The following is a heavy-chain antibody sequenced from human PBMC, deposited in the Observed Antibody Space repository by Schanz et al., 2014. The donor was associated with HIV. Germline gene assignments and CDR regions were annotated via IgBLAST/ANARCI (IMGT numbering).Heavy chain of an antibody. D-gene: IGHD3-22*01. CDR2: ISESGGRT. V-gene: IGHV3-23*01. CDR1: GFTITSYG. CDR3: AKPEYDSSGNSQSHFDY. Sequence: EVQLLESGGGLVQPGGSLRLSCAVSGFTITSYGMSWVRQAPGKGLEWVSSISESGGRTYYADSVNGRFTISRDNSKNTLYLQMTTLRTEDTAVYYCAKPEYDSSGNSQSHFDYWGRGTLVTVSS. J-gene: IGHJ4*02.